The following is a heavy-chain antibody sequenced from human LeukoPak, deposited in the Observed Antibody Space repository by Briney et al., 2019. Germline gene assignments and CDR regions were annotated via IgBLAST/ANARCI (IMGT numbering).Heavy chain of an antibody. J-gene: IGHJ4*02. D-gene: IGHD3-10*01. CDR1: GFTFSSYA. CDR2: ISYDGSNK. Sequence: AGGSLRLSCAASGFTFSSYAMHWIRQAPGKGLEWVAVISYDGSNKYYADSVKGRFTISRDNSKNTLYLQMNSLRAEDTAVYYCARAPMVRGVRLLDYWGQGTLVTVSS. CDR3: ARAPMVRGVRLLDY. V-gene: IGHV3-30*04.